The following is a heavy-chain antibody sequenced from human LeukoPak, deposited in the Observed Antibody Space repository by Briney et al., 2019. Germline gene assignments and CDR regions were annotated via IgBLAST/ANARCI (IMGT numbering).Heavy chain of an antibody. J-gene: IGHJ3*02. CDR1: GYTFTGYY. D-gene: IGHD2/OR15-2a*01. V-gene: IGHV1-2*06. Sequence: ASVKVSCKASGYTFTGYYMHWVRQAPGQGLEWMGRINPNSGVTHYAQKFQGRVTMTRDTSISTAYMELSRLRSDDTAVYYCASLSNPDAFDIWGLGTMVTVSS. CDR3: ASLSNPDAFDI. CDR2: INPNSGVT.